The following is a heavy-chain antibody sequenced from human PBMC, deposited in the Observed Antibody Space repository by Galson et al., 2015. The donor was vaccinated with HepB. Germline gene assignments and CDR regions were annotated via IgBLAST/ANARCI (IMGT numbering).Heavy chain of an antibody. CDR2: IIPIFGTA. CDR1: GGTFSSYA. Sequence: SVKVSCKASGGTFSSYAISWVRQAPGQGLEWMGGIIPIFGTANYAQKFQGRVTITADESTSTAYMELSSLRSEDTAVYYCARDRGGSSGWYGIYFDYWGQGTLVTVSS. D-gene: IGHD6-19*01. V-gene: IGHV1-69*13. J-gene: IGHJ4*02. CDR3: ARDRGGSSGWYGIYFDY.